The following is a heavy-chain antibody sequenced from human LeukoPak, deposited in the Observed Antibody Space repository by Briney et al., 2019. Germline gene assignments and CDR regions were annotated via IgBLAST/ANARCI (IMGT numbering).Heavy chain of an antibody. CDR3: ARAPEVGAALFVY. D-gene: IGHD2-15*01. CDR1: GGYISTYY. CDR2: IYYSGST. J-gene: IGHJ4*02. Sequence: SETLSLTCTVSGGYISTYYWSWIRQPPGKGLEWIGYIYYSGSTNYNPSLKSRVTISLDTSKNQFSLKLSSLSAADTAVYYCARAPEVGAALFVYWGQGTLVTVSS. V-gene: IGHV4-59*01.